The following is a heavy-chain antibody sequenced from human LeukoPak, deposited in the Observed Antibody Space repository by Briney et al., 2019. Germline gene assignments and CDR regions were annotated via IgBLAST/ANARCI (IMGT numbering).Heavy chain of an antibody. CDR2: SSGDEDSI. Sequence: GGSLRLSCAASGLTFKNFAMSWVRQAPGKALEWLAVSSGDEDSIHYADSVRGHFVNSTDNSENTSYLHMHSLRAEDTAVYYCTIDLMTGFSSGWHFAYWGQGTLVTVSS. V-gene: IGHV3-23*01. D-gene: IGHD6-19*01. CDR3: TIDLMTGFSSGWHFAY. CDR1: GLTFKNFA. J-gene: IGHJ4*02.